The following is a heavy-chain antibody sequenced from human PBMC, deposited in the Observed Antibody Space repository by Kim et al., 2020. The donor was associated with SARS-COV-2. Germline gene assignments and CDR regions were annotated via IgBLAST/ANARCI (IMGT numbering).Heavy chain of an antibody. V-gene: IGHV1-3*01. Sequence: SVKVSCKASGYTFDTFSLYWVRQAPGQRFEWMGWINGGNGNTRYSQNFQGRLTITRDTSATTAYMELSRLTSKDTAVYFCAREGSGSYNWLDPWGQGTLVTVSS. CDR3: AREGSGSYNWLDP. CDR2: INGGNGNT. J-gene: IGHJ5*02. D-gene: IGHD3-10*01. CDR1: GYTFDTFS.